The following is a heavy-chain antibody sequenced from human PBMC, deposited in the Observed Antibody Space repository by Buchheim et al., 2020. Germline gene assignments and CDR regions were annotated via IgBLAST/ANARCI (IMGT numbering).Heavy chain of an antibody. V-gene: IGHV1-2*04. D-gene: IGHD4-23*01. Sequence: QVQLVQSGAEVKKPGASVKVSCKASGYTFTGYYMHWVRQAPGQGLEWMGWINPNSGGTNYAQQFQGWVTMTRDTSISTASMELSRLRSDDTAVYYCAREVEGNPHGMDVWGQGTT. J-gene: IGHJ6*02. CDR3: AREVEGNPHGMDV. CDR1: GYTFTGYY. CDR2: INPNSGGT.